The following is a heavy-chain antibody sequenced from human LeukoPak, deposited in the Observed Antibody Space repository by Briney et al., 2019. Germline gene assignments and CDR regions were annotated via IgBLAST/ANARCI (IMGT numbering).Heavy chain of an antibody. J-gene: IGHJ3*02. CDR3: ARARGQWLADAFDI. CDR1: GFTFSSYA. CDR2: ISYDGSNK. V-gene: IGHV3-30-3*01. Sequence: GRSLRLSCAASGFTFSSYAMHWVRQAPGKGLEWVAVISYDGSNKYYADSVKGRFTISRDNSKNTLYLQMNSLRAEDTAVYHCARARGQWLADAFDIWGQGTMVTVSS. D-gene: IGHD6-19*01.